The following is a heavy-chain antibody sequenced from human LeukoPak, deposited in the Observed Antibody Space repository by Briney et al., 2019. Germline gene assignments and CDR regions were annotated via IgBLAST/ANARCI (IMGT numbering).Heavy chain of an antibody. V-gene: IGHV3-7*01. CDR2: IKQDGSEK. CDR3: ARVWASGATNY. CDR1: GFTFSSYA. Sequence: GGSLRLSCAASGFTFSSYAMSWVRQAPGKGLEWVANIKQDGSEKYYVDSVKGRFTISRDNAKNSLYLQMNSLRAEDTAVYYCARVWASGATNYWGQGTLVTVSS. J-gene: IGHJ4*02. D-gene: IGHD1-26*01.